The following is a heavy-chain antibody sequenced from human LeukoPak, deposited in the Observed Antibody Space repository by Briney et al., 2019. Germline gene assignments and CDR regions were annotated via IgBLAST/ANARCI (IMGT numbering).Heavy chain of an antibody. CDR1: GGSISSSSYY. CDR3: ARDRTVTNGYYYYYMDV. CDR2: IYYSGST. V-gene: IGHV4-39*07. J-gene: IGHJ6*03. D-gene: IGHD4-17*01. Sequence: PSETLSLTCTVSGGSISSSSYYWGWIRQPPGKGLEWIGSIYYSGSTYYNPSLKSRVTISVDTSKNQFSLKLSSVTAADTAVYYCARDRTVTNGYYYYYMDVWGKGTTVTVSS.